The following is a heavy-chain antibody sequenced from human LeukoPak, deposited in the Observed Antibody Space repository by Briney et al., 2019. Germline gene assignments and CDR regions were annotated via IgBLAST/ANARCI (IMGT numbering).Heavy chain of an antibody. D-gene: IGHD6-13*01. Sequence: PGGSLRLSCAASGFNFSSWAMHWVRQAPGKGLEWVAFISYDGNNKNYADSVKGRFTMSRDNSQNTLYVQLNSLRAEDTAVYYCARPGLGIGAADLGDDALDVWGQGTMVTVSS. J-gene: IGHJ3*01. CDR2: ISYDGNNK. CDR1: GFNFSSWA. V-gene: IGHV3-30-3*01. CDR3: ARPGLGIGAADLGDDALDV.